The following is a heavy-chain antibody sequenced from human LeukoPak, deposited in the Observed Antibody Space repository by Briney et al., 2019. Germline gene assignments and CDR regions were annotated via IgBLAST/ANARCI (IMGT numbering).Heavy chain of an antibody. V-gene: IGHV1-69*05. J-gene: IGHJ6*03. CDR1: GGTFSSYA. Sequence: SVKVSCKASGGTFSSYAISRVRQAPGQGLEWMGGIIPIFGTANYAQKFQGRVTITTDESTSTAYMELSSLRSEDTAVYYCARQAGDYYYYYMDVWGKGTTVTVSS. CDR3: ARQAGDYYYYYMDV. D-gene: IGHD3-10*01. CDR2: IIPIFGTA.